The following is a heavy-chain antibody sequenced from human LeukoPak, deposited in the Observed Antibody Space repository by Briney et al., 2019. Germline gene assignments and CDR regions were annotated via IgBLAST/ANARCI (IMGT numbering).Heavy chain of an antibody. V-gene: IGHV3-9*01. CDR2: ISWNSGSI. CDR3: AKDPSTVVLDY. Sequence: TGGSLRLSCAASGFTFDDYAMHWVRQAPGKGLEWVSGISWNSGSIGYADSVKGRFTISRDNSKNTLYLQMNSLRAEDTAVYYCAKDPSTVVLDYWGQGTLVTVSS. J-gene: IGHJ4*02. D-gene: IGHD4-23*01. CDR1: GFTFDDYA.